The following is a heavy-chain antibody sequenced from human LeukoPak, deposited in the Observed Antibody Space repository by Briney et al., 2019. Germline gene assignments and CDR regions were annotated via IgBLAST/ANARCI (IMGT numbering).Heavy chain of an antibody. Sequence: SETLSLTCTVSGGSISSSSYYWGWIRQPPGKGLEWIGSIYYSGSTYYNPSLKSRVTISVDTSKNQFSLKLSSVTAADTVVYYCARGFEGSPFDYWGQGTLVTVSS. D-gene: IGHD3-10*01. V-gene: IGHV4-39*01. J-gene: IGHJ4*02. CDR1: GGSISSSSYY. CDR2: IYYSGST. CDR3: ARGFEGSPFDY.